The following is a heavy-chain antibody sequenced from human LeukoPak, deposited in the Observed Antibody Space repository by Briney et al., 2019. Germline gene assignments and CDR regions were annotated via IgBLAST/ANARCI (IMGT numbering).Heavy chain of an antibody. CDR2: IVVGSGNT. CDR3: ATGSGWYSPDY. V-gene: IGHV1-58*01. CDR1: GFTFTSSP. D-gene: IGHD6-19*01. Sequence: ASVTVSCKASGFTFTSSPLQWVRQPRGQRLEWIGWIVVGSGNTNYAQNFQERVTITRDMSTNTAYMELSSLRSEDTAVYYCATGSGWYSPDYWGQGTLVTVSS. J-gene: IGHJ4*02.